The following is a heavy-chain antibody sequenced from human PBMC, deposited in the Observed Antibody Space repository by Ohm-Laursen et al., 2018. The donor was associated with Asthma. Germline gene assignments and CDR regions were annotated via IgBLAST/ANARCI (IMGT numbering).Heavy chain of an antibody. CDR1: GGSISSYY. Sequence: GTLSLTCTVSGGSISSYYWSWIRQPPGKGLEWIGYIYYSGSTNYNPSLKSRVTISVDTSKNQFSLKLSSVTAADTAVYYCAREIEAFDIWGQGTMVTVSS. V-gene: IGHV4-59*01. CDR3: AREIEAFDI. CDR2: IYYSGST. J-gene: IGHJ3*02.